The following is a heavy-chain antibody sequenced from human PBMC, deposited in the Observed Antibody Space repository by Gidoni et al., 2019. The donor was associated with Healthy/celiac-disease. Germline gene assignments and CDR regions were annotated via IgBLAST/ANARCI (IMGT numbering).Heavy chain of an antibody. V-gene: IGHV1-69*01. D-gene: IGHD4-17*01. CDR2: IIPIFGTA. Sequence: VQLVHSGAEVQKPGSSVKFSCKASGGTFSRYAISWVRQAPGQGLEWMGGIIPIFGTANYAQKFQGRVTITADESTSTAYMELSSLRSEDTAVYYGARIEYGDTRDWYFDLWGRGTLVTVSS. CDR1: GGTFSRYA. CDR3: ARIEYGDTRDWYFDL. J-gene: IGHJ2*01.